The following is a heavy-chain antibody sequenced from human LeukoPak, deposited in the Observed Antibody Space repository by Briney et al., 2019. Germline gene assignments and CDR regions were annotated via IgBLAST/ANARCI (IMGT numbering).Heavy chain of an antibody. Sequence: SETLSLTCTVSGGSISSGGYYWSWIRQSPGKGLEWIGYIYQSGSTYYNPSLRSRVTISIDRSKNQFSLNLSSVTAADTAVYFCARASRYLIDYWGQGTLVTVSS. CDR3: ARASRYLIDY. V-gene: IGHV4-30-2*06. D-gene: IGHD3-9*01. J-gene: IGHJ4*02. CDR1: GGSISSGGYY. CDR2: IYQSGST.